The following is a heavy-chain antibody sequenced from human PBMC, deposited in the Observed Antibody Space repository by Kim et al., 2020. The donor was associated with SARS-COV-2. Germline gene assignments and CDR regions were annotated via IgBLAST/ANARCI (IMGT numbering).Heavy chain of an antibody. CDR3: ARSRGVRGNNYGMDG. CDR2: MYNSGGP. J-gene: IGHJ6*02. Sequence: SETLSLTCNVSGGSITSYFWTWIRQPPGQGLEWIGYMYNSGGPNYNPSLRSRVTISVDTSKKQFSLKLSSVTAADTAVYYCARSRGVRGNNYGMDGWGPGTTVTVSS. CDR1: GGSITSYF. D-gene: IGHD3-10*01. V-gene: IGHV4-59*01.